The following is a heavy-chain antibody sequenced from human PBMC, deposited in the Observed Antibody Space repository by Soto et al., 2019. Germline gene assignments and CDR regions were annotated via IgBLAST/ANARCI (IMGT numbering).Heavy chain of an antibody. CDR3: ASGASSWYPYFFDS. J-gene: IGHJ4*02. CDR1: EGTFNSYA. D-gene: IGHD6-13*01. V-gene: IGHV1-69*01. CDR2: IIPYYNTL. Sequence: QAQVVQSGAEVRQPGSSVKLSCKASEGTFNSYAIAWVRQAPGQGLEWMGGIIPYYNTLNYAQKFQDRVPITADDSTNTVYMELSSLRSDDTAVYFCASGASSWYPYFFDSWAQGTLVTVSS.